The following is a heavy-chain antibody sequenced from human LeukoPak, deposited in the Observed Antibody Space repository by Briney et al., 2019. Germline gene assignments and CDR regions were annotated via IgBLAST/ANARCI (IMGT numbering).Heavy chain of an antibody. V-gene: IGHV3-23*01. CDR2: ISGSGGST. Sequence: GGSLRLSCAASGFTFSSYTMSWVRQAPGKGLEWVSAISGSGGSTYYADSVKGRFTISRDNSKNTLYLQMNSLRAEDTAVYYCAKDVQWLVSVLDYWGQGTLVTVSS. CDR3: AKDVQWLVSVLDY. J-gene: IGHJ4*02. CDR1: GFTFSSYT. D-gene: IGHD6-19*01.